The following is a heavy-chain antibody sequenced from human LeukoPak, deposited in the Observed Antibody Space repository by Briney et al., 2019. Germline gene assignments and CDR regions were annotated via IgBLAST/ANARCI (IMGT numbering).Heavy chain of an antibody. CDR2: ISAYNGNT. V-gene: IGHV1-18*01. Sequence: ASVKVSCKASGYTFTSYGISWVRQAPGQGLEWMGWISAYNGNTNYAQKLQGRVTMTTDTSTSTAYMELRGLRSDDTAVYYCAGIRGCSSTSCFNPEGWFDPWGQGTLVTVSS. CDR3: AGIRGCSSTSCFNPEGWFDP. D-gene: IGHD2-2*01. CDR1: GYTFTSYG. J-gene: IGHJ5*02.